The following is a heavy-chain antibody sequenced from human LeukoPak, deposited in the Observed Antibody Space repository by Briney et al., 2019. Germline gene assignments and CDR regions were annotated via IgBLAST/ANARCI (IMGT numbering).Heavy chain of an antibody. Sequence: GESLKISCKGSGYRFTTYWIGWVRQMPGKGLEWMGIIYPGDSDTRYSPSFPGQVIISADKSINTAYLQWSSLKASDTAMYYCARVAKTGFSSSSDYFDYWGQGTLVTVSS. CDR1: GYRFTTYW. J-gene: IGHJ4*02. CDR3: ARVAKTGFSSSSDYFDY. D-gene: IGHD6-6*01. CDR2: IYPGDSDT. V-gene: IGHV5-51*01.